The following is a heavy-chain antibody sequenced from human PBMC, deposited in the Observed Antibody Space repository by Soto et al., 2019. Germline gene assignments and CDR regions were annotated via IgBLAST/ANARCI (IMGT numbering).Heavy chain of an antibody. CDR1: GDSVSSNSAA. CDR2: TYYRSKWYN. V-gene: IGHV6-1*01. Sequence: SQTLSLTCAISGDSVSSNSAAGDCSMHSPSRGLEWLGRTYYRSKWYNDYAVSVKSRITINPDTSKNQFSLQLNSVTPEDTAVYYCARGGTGTNFDYWGQGTLVTVSS. J-gene: IGHJ4*02. CDR3: ARGGTGTNFDY. D-gene: IGHD1-7*01.